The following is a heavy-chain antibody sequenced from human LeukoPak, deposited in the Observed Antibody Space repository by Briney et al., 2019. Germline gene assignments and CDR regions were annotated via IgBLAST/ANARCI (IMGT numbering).Heavy chain of an antibody. J-gene: IGHJ4*02. CDR2: IIPILGIA. CDR3: ARRGVGAPHYFDY. V-gene: IGHV1-69*04. D-gene: IGHD1-26*01. Sequence: SVKVSCKASGGTFSSYAISWVRQAPGQGLEWMGRIIPILGIANYAQKFQGRVTITADKSTSTAYMELSSLRSEDAAVYYCARRGVGAPHYFDYWGQGTLVTVSS. CDR1: GGTFSSYA.